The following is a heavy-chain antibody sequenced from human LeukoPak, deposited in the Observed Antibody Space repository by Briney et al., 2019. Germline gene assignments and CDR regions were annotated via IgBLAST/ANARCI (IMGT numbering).Heavy chain of an antibody. J-gene: IGHJ3*02. CDR3: AKGSWSPPFDWLLIAFDI. V-gene: IGHV3-23*01. Sequence: PGGSLRLSCAASGFTFSSYAMSWVRQAPGKGLEWVSAISGSGGCTYYADSVKGRFTISRDNSKNTLYLQMNSLRAEDTAVYYCAKGSWSPPFDWLLIAFDIWGQGTMVTVSS. D-gene: IGHD3-9*01. CDR2: ISGSGGCT. CDR1: GFTFSSYA.